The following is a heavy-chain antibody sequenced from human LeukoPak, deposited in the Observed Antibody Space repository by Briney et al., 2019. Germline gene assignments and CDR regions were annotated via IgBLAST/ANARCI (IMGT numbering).Heavy chain of an antibody. Sequence: SETLSLTCTVSGYSITSGYYWGWIRQPPGKGLEWIGSVYHSGSTHYNPSLKSRVTILVDTSKNQFSLNLSSVTAADTAVYYCASGASSFNWFDPWGQGTLVTVSS. D-gene: IGHD6-13*01. J-gene: IGHJ5*02. CDR1: GYSITSGYY. CDR2: VYHSGST. CDR3: ASGASSFNWFDP. V-gene: IGHV4-38-2*02.